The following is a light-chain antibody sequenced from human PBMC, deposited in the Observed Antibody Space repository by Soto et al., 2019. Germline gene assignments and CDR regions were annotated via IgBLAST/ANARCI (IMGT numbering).Light chain of an antibody. J-gene: IGKJ1*01. Sequence: DIQMTQSPSSLSASVGDRVTITCRASQSISTHLNWYQQKPGKAPRVLIYGASSLQSGVPSRFSGSGSGTDFTLTISSLQPEDFATYYCQQSYSTWTFGQGTKVDIK. V-gene: IGKV1-39*01. CDR1: QSISTH. CDR2: GAS. CDR3: QQSYSTWT.